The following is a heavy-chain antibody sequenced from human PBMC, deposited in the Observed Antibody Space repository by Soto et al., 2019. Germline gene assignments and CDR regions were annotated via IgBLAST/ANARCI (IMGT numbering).Heavy chain of an antibody. CDR2: IIPILGIA. V-gene: IGHV1-69*08. J-gene: IGHJ4*02. CDR3: ARDPGQEGKNDY. CDR1: GGTFSSYT. Sequence: QVQLVQSGAEVKKPGSSVKVSCKASGGTFSSYTISWVRQAPGQGLEWMGRIIPILGIANYAQKFQGRVTITAAKSTSTAYMELSSLRSEDTAVYYCARDPGQEGKNDYWGQGTLVTVSS.